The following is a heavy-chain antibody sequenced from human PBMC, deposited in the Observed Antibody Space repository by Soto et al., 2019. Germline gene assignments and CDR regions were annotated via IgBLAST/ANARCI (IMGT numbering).Heavy chain of an antibody. CDR1: GYTFTSYG. Sequence: QVQLVQSGAEVKKPGASVKVSCKASGYTFTSYGISWVRQAPGQGLEWMGWISAYNGNTNYAQKLQGRVTMNTDTSTSTAYRELRSVRSDDTAVYYCARVLGYSSSWYPTPYYYYYYMDVWGKGTTVTVSS. D-gene: IGHD6-13*01. CDR3: ARVLGYSSSWYPTPYYYYYYMDV. V-gene: IGHV1-18*01. CDR2: ISAYNGNT. J-gene: IGHJ6*03.